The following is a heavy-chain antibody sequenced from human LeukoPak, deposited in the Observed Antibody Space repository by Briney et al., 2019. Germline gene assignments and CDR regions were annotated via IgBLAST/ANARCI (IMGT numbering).Heavy chain of an antibody. CDR2: IYHSGST. J-gene: IGHJ4*02. D-gene: IGHD3-3*01. CDR1: GGSISSSNW. Sequence: SGTLSLTCAVSGGSISSSNWWSWVRQPPGKGLEWIGEIYHSGSTNYNPSLKSRVTISVDKSKNQLSLKLSSVTAADTAVYYCARAVSDFWSGSLDLDYWGQGTLVTVSS. CDR3: ARAVSDFWSGSLDLDY. V-gene: IGHV4-4*02.